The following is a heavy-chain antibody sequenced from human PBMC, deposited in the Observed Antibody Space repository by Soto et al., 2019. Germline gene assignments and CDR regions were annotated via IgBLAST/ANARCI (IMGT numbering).Heavy chain of an antibody. CDR2: ISRIGGST. Sequence: GGSLILSCAASGFTFRSYAMSWFRQAPGKGLEWVSAISRIGGSTYYADSLKVRLTISRYNSKNTLYLQMNSLRAEETVVYYCAKDGTKRLDGPFDSWGQGTLVTVSS. J-gene: IGHJ4*02. D-gene: IGHD6-19*01. V-gene: IGHV3-23*01. CDR1: GFTFRSYA. CDR3: AKDGTKRLDGPFDS.